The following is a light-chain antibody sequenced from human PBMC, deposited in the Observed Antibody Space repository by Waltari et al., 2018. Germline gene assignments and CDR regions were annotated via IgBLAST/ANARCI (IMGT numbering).Light chain of an antibody. V-gene: IGLV1-40*01. CDR2: DNT. Sequence: QSVLTQPPSVSGAPGQSVHISCTGSDSNIGAGYDVHWYQQLPGIAPRLIIFDNTHRAAGVPDRFSGTKFGTSASLAINGLRAEDEADYYCQACDSTFGVVFGGGTKLTVL. CDR1: DSNIGAGYD. CDR3: QACDSTFGVV. J-gene: IGLJ2*01.